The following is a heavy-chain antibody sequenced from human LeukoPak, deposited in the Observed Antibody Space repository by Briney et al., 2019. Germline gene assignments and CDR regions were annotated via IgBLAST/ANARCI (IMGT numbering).Heavy chain of an antibody. CDR2: IYTSGST. Sequence: SETLSLTCTVSGASISSGYYYWNWIRQPAGKGLEWIGRIYTSGSTNYNPSLKSRVTVSLDTSKNQFSLKLSSVTAADTAVYYCARSSEGRYYYDSSGYSYYYYYMDVWGKGTTVTISS. V-gene: IGHV4-61*02. J-gene: IGHJ6*03. D-gene: IGHD3-22*01. CDR3: ARSSEGRYYYDSSGYSYYYYYMDV. CDR1: GASISSGYYY.